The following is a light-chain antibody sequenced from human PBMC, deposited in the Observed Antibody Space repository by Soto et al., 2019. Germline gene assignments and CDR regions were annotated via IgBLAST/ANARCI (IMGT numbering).Light chain of an antibody. CDR3: SSYAGSNNYV. J-gene: IGLJ1*01. Sequence: QPVLTQPPSASGSPGQSVTISCTGTSSDAGGYKYVSWYQQYPGKAPKLMIYAVSERPSGVPDRFSGSKSGNTASLTVSGLQAEDEADYYCSSYAGSNNYVFGTGAKVTVL. CDR2: AVS. V-gene: IGLV2-8*01. CDR1: SSDAGGYKY.